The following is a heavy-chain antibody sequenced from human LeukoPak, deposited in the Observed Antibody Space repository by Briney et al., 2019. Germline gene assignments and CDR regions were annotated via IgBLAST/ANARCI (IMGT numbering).Heavy chain of an antibody. CDR1: GGSISSYY. CDR2: IYYSGST. D-gene: IGHD2-2*03. CDR3: ARDRGYCSSTSCYGVAFDI. J-gene: IGHJ3*02. V-gene: IGHV4-59*01. Sequence: PSETLSLTCTVYGGSISSYYWSWIRQPPGKGLEWIGYIYYSGSTNYNPSLKSRVTISVDTSKNQFSLKLSSVTAADTAVYYCARDRGYCSSTSCYGVAFDIWGQGTMVTVSS.